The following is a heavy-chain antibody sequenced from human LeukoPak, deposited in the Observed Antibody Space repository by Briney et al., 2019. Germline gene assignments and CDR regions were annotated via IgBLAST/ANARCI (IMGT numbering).Heavy chain of an antibody. J-gene: IGHJ3*02. D-gene: IGHD2-21*02. CDR1: GGSISSGGYS. V-gene: IGHV4-30-2*01. Sequence: SQTPSLTCAVSGGSISSGGYSWSWIRQPPGQGLEWIGYIYHSGSTYYNPSLKSRVTISVDRSKNQFSLKLSSVTAADTAVYYCARVSNCGGDCTDAFDIWGQGTMVTVSS. CDR2: IYHSGST. CDR3: ARVSNCGGDCTDAFDI.